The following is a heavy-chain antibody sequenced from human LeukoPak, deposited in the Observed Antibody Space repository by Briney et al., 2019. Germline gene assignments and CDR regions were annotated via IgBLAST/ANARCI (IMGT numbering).Heavy chain of an antibody. CDR2: ISSSSSYT. V-gene: IGHV3-21*05. CDR1: GFTLSSYS. CDR3: AKVLGGFLEWLLIDY. Sequence: PGGSLRLSCAVSGFTLSSYSMNWVRQAPGKGLEWVSYISSSSSYTNYADSVKGRFTISRDNAKNSLYLQMNSLRAEDTAVYYCAKVLGGFLEWLLIDYWGQGTLVTVSS. D-gene: IGHD3-3*01. J-gene: IGHJ4*02.